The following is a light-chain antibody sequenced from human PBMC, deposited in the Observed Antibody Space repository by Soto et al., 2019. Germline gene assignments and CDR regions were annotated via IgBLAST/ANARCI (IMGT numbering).Light chain of an antibody. J-gene: IGKJ4*01. CDR3: QQRSNWPLT. V-gene: IGKV3-11*01. CDR2: DAS. CDR1: QGVSDY. Sequence: EIVLTQSPATLSLSPGERATLSCRASQGVSDYLAWYQQRPGQAPRLLIYDASNRATGIPARFSGSGSGTDFTLTISSLAPEDFAVYYCQQRSNWPLTFGGGTKVEIK.